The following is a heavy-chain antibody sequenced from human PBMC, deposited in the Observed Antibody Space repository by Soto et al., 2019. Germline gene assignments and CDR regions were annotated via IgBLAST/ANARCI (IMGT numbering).Heavy chain of an antibody. Sequence: GGSLRLSCAASGFTFSSYAMSWVRQAPGKGLEWVSAISGSGGSTYYADSVKGRFTISRDNSKNTLYLQMNSLRAEDTAVYYCAKGLGGYDYIWGSYRPLDYWGQGTLVTVSS. CDR1: GFTFSSYA. CDR3: AKGLGGYDYIWGSYRPLDY. CDR2: ISGSGGST. J-gene: IGHJ4*02. D-gene: IGHD3-16*02. V-gene: IGHV3-23*01.